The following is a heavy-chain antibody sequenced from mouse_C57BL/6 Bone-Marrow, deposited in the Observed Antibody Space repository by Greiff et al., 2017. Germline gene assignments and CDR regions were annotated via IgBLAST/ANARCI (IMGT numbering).Heavy chain of an antibody. V-gene: IGHV5-12*01. Sequence: EVQVVESGGGLVQPGGSLKLSCAASGFTFSDYYMYWVRQTPEKRLEWVAYISNGGGSTYYPATVKGRFTISRANAKNTLYLHMSRMKYEDTAMYYCAILYYGTPIDYWGQGTLVTVS. CDR2: ISNGGGST. J-gene: IGHJ4*01. D-gene: IGHD2-1*01. CDR3: AILYYGTPIDY. CDR1: GFTFSDYY.